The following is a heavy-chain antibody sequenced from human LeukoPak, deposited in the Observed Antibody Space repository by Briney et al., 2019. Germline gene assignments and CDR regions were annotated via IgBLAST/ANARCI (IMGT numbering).Heavy chain of an antibody. J-gene: IGHJ4*02. CDR1: GGSISSYY. Sequence: SETLSLTCTVSGGSISSYYWSWIRQPPGKGLEWIGYIYYSGSTNYNPSLKSRVTISVDTSKNQFSLKLSSVTAADTAVYYCARHVHYDSSGAPFDYWGQGTLVTVSS. V-gene: IGHV4-59*08. D-gene: IGHD3-22*01. CDR3: ARHVHYDSSGAPFDY. CDR2: IYYSGST.